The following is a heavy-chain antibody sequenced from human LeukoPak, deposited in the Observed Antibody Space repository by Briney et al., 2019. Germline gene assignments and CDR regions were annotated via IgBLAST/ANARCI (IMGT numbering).Heavy chain of an antibody. CDR3: ARSGPFDY. Sequence: PGGSLRLSCAGSGFTFSDYYMSWLRQTPGKGLEWLSYISSSGTARYNADSVKGRFTVSRDNAKSSLYLQVNSLTVEDTAVYYCARSGPFDYWGQGTLVTVSS. CDR1: GFTFSDYY. V-gene: IGHV3-11*01. J-gene: IGHJ4*02. D-gene: IGHD1-26*01. CDR2: ISSSGTAR.